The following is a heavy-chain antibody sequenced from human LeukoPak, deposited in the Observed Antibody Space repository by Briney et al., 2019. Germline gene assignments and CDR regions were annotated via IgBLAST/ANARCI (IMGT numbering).Heavy chain of an antibody. CDR1: GFSFSYYG. J-gene: IGHJ4*02. CDR3: ARDPGYWAVYYFDY. V-gene: IGHV3-48*04. Sequence: PGGSLRLACAASGFSFSYYGMNWVRQAPGKGLEWIAYISSSGSTIYYADSVKGRFTISRDTAKNSLYLHLNSLRAEDTAVYYCARDPGYWAVYYFDYWGQGTLITVSS. D-gene: IGHD6-13*01. CDR2: ISSSGSTI.